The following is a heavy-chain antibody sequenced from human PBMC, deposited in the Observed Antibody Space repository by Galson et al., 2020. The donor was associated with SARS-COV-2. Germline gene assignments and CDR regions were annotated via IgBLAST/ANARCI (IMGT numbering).Heavy chain of an antibody. CDR1: GYSLSSGYY. CDR3: ARVVSGAVVTPVI. D-gene: IGHD2-21*02. Sequence: SETLSLTCTVSGYSLSSGYYWGWIRQPPGKGLEYIGSIYHSGNTYYNPSLKSRVTILIDMSKNQFSLKLRSVTAPDTAVYYCARVVSGAVVTPVIWGQGTMVTVSA. J-gene: IGHJ3*02. V-gene: IGHV4-38-2*02. CDR2: IYHSGNT.